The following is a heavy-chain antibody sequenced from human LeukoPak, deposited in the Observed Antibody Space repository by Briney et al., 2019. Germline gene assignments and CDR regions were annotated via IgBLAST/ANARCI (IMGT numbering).Heavy chain of an antibody. CDR2: VYYSGST. J-gene: IGHJ4*02. Sequence: PSETLSLTCTVSGGSISSYYWSWIRQPPGKGLEWIGYVYYSGSTNYNPSLKSRVTISVDTSNSQFSLKLSSVTAAATAVYYCARAGSGYYPFDDWGQGTLVTVSS. CDR1: GGSISSYY. CDR3: ARAGSGYYPFDD. D-gene: IGHD3-22*01. V-gene: IGHV4-59*01.